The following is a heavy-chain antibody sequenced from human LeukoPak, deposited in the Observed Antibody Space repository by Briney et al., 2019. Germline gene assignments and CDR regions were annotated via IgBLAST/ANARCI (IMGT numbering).Heavy chain of an antibody. CDR1: GFTFSSYA. J-gene: IGHJ4*02. V-gene: IGHV3-23*01. CDR3: AKDATASPYFHWFDN. Sequence: GGSLRLSRAASGFTFSSYAMNWVRQAPGKGLEWVAGISSGDRTFHAESVKGRFTIPRDKSKDTLYLQMNSLRAEDTAVYYCAKDATASPYFHWFDNWGQGTQVIVSS. D-gene: IGHD3-9*01. CDR2: ISSGDRT.